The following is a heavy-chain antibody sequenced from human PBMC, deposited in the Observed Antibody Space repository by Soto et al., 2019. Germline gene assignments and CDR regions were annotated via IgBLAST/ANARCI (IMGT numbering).Heavy chain of an antibody. CDR1: GGSISSSNW. V-gene: IGHV4-4*02. D-gene: IGHD2-8*02. CDR3: ARDKITGLFDY. CDR2: INHSGST. J-gene: IGHJ4*02. Sequence: NPSETLSLTCTVSGGSISSSNWWSWIRQPPGTGLEWIGEINHSGSTNYNPSLKSRVTISVDTSKNQFSLKLTSVTAADTAVYYCARDKITGLFDYWGQGTLVTVSS.